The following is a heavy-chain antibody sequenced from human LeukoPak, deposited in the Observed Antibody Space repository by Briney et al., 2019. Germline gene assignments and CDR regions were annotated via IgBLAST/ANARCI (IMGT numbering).Heavy chain of an antibody. CDR1: GASINSYY. CDR2: IYYSGST. V-gene: IGHV4-59*01. Sequence: PSETLSLTCTVSGASINSYYWSWIRQPPGKGLEWIGDIYYSGSTNYNPPLKSRVTISVDTSKNQFSLKLSSVTAADTAVYYCASVGHGDYVWGQGTLVTVSS. J-gene: IGHJ4*02. CDR3: ASVGHGDYV. D-gene: IGHD4-17*01.